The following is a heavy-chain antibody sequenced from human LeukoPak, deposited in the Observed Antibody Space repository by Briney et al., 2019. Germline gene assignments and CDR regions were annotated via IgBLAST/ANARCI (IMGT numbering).Heavy chain of an antibody. CDR2: IYYSGST. CDR3: ARQGYCSSTSCYNRGFFDY. V-gene: IGHV4-39*01. CDR1: GDSISSNNYY. J-gene: IGHJ4*02. D-gene: IGHD2-2*01. Sequence: SETLSLTCTVSGDSISSNNYYWGWIRQPPGKGLEWIGSIYYSGSTNYNPSLKSRVTIYVDTSRNQFSLKLSSVTAADTAVYYCARQGYCSSTSCYNRGFFDYWGQGTLVTVSS.